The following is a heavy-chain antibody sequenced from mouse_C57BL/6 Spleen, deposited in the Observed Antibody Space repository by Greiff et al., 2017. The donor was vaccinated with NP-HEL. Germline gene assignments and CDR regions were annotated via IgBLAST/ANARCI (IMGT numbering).Heavy chain of an antibody. CDR2: ISYSGST. D-gene: IGHD1-1*01. J-gene: IGHJ1*03. CDR1: GYSITSGYD. CDR3: AREEVVDWYFDV. Sequence: EVKLVESGPGMVKPSQSLSLTCTVTGYSITSGYDWHWIRHFPGNKLEWMGYISYSGSTNYNPSLKSRISITHDTSKNHFFLKLNSVTTEDTATYYCAREEVVDWYFDVWGTGTTVTVSS. V-gene: IGHV3-1*01.